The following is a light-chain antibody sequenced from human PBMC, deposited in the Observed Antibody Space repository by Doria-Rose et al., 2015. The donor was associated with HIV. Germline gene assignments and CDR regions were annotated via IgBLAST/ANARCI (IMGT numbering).Light chain of an antibody. CDR3: QQYYDTPS. V-gene: IGKV4-1*01. Sequence: DIRMTQSPESLGMSLGERAALNCKSNQSLLYTSKNYLAWYQQKPGQPPKLLIYWASTRQSAVPARFSGSWSGTVFTLTISSLEAEDVAVYYCQQYYDTPSFGPGTTVDIK. CDR1: QSLLYTSKNY. CDR2: WAS. J-gene: IGKJ3*01.